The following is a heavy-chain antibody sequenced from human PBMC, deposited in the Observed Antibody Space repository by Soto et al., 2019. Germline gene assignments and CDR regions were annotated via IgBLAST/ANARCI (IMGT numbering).Heavy chain of an antibody. V-gene: IGHV4-30-4*01. Sequence: SETLSLTCTVSGGSISSGDYYWSWIRQPPGKGLEWIGYIYYSGSTYYNPSLKSRVTISVDTSKNQFSLKLSSVTAADTAVYYCVIYGGNSVYFVYWGQGTLVTVSS. CDR1: GGSISSGDYY. CDR2: IYYSGST. CDR3: VIYGGNSVYFVY. D-gene: IGHD4-17*01. J-gene: IGHJ4*02.